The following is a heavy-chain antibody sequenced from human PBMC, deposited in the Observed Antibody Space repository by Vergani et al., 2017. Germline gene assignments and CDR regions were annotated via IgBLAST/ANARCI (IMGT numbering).Heavy chain of an antibody. CDR1: GFTFSSYA. Sequence: EVQLLESGGGLVQPGGSLRLSCAASGFTFSSYAMSWVRQAPGKGLEWVSAISGSGGSTYYADSVKGRFTISRDNSKNPLYLQMNSLRAEDTAVYYCAKPPARGYYYYMDVWGKGTTVTVSS. CDR2: ISGSGGST. J-gene: IGHJ6*03. CDR3: AKPPARGYYYYMDV. V-gene: IGHV3-23*01.